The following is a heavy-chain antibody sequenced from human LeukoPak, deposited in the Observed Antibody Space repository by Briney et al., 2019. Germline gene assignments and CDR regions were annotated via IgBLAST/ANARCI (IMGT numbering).Heavy chain of an antibody. V-gene: IGHV3-23*01. D-gene: IGHD3-10*01. Sequence: GGSLRLSCAASGLTFSNYATSWVRQAPGKGLEWVSGISDSGGSTYYADSVKGRFTISRDNSKNTLYLQMNSLRAEDTAVYYCAKYYGSGSFAAFDIWGQGTMVTVSS. CDR1: GLTFSNYA. CDR3: AKYYGSGSFAAFDI. CDR2: ISDSGGST. J-gene: IGHJ3*02.